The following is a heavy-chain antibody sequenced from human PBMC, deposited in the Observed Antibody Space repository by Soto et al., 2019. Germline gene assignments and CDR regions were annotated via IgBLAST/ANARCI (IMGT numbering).Heavy chain of an antibody. CDR1: GFTFDDYA. D-gene: IGHD1-20*01. Sequence: EVQLVESGGGLVQPGRSLRLSCAASGFTFDDYAMHWVRQAPGKGLEWVSGISWNSGSIGYADSVKGRFTISRDNAKNSLYLQMNSLRAEDTALYYCAKDTDDASYNWNPHFDYWGQGTLVTVSS. V-gene: IGHV3-9*01. CDR2: ISWNSGSI. CDR3: AKDTDDASYNWNPHFDY. J-gene: IGHJ4*02.